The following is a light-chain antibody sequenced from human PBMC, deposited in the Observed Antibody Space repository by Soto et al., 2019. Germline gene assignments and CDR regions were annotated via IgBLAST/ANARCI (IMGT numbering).Light chain of an antibody. CDR2: DTS. J-gene: IGKJ2*01. Sequence: DVQMIQSPSAMSAYVGDRVTITCRASQDISRFVAWFQQKPGKAPERLIYDTSTLQVGVPSRFSGGGSGTEFTLAISGLQPDDSATYYSLQHNTYPYTFGHGTKLEIK. CDR1: QDISRF. V-gene: IGKV1-17*03. CDR3: LQHNTYPYT.